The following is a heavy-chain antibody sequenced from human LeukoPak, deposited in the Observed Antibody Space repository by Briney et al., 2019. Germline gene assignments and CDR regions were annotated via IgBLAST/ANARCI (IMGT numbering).Heavy chain of an antibody. CDR2: IIPILGIA. V-gene: IGHV1-69*04. CDR3: ARGVRLYYYYGMDV. CDR1: GGTFSSYA. D-gene: IGHD2-21*02. J-gene: IGHJ6*02. Sequence: ASVKVSCKASGGTFSSYAISWVRQAPGQGLGWMGRIIPILGIANYAQKFQGRVTITADKSTSTAYMELSSLRSEDTAVYYCARGVRLYYYYGMDVWGQGTTVTVSS.